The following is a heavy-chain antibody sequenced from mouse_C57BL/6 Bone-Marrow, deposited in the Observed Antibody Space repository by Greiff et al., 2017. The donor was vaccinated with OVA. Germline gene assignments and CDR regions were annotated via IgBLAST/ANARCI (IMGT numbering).Heavy chain of an antibody. Sequence: DVHLVESGGGLVKPGGSLKLSCAASGFTFSDYGMHWVRQAPEKGLEWVAYISSGSSTIYYADTVKGRFTISRDNAKNTLFLQMTSLRSEDTAMYYCAHGSSYWYFDVWGTGTTGTVSS. CDR3: AHGSSYWYFDV. D-gene: IGHD1-1*01. CDR2: ISSGSSTI. J-gene: IGHJ1*03. CDR1: GFTFSDYG. V-gene: IGHV5-17*01.